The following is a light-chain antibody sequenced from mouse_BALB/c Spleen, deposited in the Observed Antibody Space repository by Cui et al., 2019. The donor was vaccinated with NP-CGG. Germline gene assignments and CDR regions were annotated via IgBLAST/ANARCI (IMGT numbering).Light chain of an antibody. CDR1: TGAVTTTNY. Sequence: VVTHDSALTTSPGETVTLTCRSSTGAVTTTNYANWVQEKPDHLFTGLIGGTNNRAPGVPARFSGSLIGDKAALTITGAQTEDEAIYFCALWYSNHWVFGGGTKLTVL. V-gene: IGLV1*01. CDR2: GTN. CDR3: ALWYSNHWV. J-gene: IGLJ1*01.